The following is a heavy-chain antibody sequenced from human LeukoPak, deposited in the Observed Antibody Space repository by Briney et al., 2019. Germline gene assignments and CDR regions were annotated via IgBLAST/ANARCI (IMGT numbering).Heavy chain of an antibody. CDR1: GGPISNYY. V-gene: IGHV4-4*07. J-gene: IGHJ4*02. D-gene: IGHD4-23*01. CDR3: ARVEIYGAKSGVYL. Sequence: KPSETLSLTCTVSGGPISNYYWSWIRQPAGKGLEWIGRIYSSVSSNYNPSLKSRVTMSVDTSKNQFSLKLSSVTAADTAVYYCARVEIYGAKSGVYLWGQGTPVPVSS. CDR2: IYSSVSS.